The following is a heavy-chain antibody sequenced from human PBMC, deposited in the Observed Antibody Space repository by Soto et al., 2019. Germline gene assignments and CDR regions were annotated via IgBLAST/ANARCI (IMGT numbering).Heavy chain of an antibody. D-gene: IGHD3-22*01. CDR3: AKVPAYYDSSGYRNYFDY. V-gene: IGHV3-23*01. CDR2: ISGSGGST. J-gene: IGHJ4*02. Sequence: KGLEWVSAISGSGGSTYYADSVKGRFTISRDNSKNTLYLQMNSLRAEDTAVYYCAKVPAYYDSSGYRNYFDYWGQGTLVTVSS.